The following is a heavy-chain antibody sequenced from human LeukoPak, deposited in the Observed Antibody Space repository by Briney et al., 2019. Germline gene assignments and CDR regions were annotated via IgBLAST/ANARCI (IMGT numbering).Heavy chain of an antibody. Sequence: GGSLRLSCAASGFTFSSYAMSWVRQAPGKGLEWVSAISGSGSTYYADSVKGRFTISRDNSKNTLYLQMNSLRAEDTAVYYCAKDRQWLEGYFDYWGQGTLVTVSS. V-gene: IGHV3-23*01. CDR1: GFTFSSYA. CDR2: ISGSGST. CDR3: AKDRQWLEGYFDY. J-gene: IGHJ4*02. D-gene: IGHD6-19*01.